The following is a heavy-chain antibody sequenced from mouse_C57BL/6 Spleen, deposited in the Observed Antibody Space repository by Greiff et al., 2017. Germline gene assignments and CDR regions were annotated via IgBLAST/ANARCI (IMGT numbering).Heavy chain of an antibody. D-gene: IGHD2-1*01. Sequence: EVKLVESGPELVKPGASVKIPCKASGYTFTDYNMDWVKQSHGKSLEWIGDINPNNGGTIYNQKFKGKATLTVDKSSSTAYMELRSLTSEDTAVYYCARPYGNYEGFAYWGQGTLVTVSA. CDR3: ARPYGNYEGFAY. CDR2: INPNNGGT. V-gene: IGHV1-18*01. CDR1: GYTFTDYN. J-gene: IGHJ3*01.